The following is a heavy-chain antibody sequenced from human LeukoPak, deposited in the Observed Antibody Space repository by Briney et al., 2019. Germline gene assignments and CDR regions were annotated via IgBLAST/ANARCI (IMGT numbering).Heavy chain of an antibody. CDR2: IYYSGST. CDR1: GGSISSYY. D-gene: IGHD3-10*01. CDR3: ARSSRVYYFDS. J-gene: IGHJ4*02. Sequence: SETLSLTCTVSGGSISSYYWSWIRQPPGKGLEWIGYIYYSGSTNYNPSLQSRVTISVDTSKNHSSLKLSSVTAADPAVYYCARSSRVYYFDSWGQGTLVTVSS. V-gene: IGHV4-59*01.